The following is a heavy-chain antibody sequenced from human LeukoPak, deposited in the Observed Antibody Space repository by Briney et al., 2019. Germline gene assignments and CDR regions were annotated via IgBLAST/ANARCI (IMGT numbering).Heavy chain of an antibody. Sequence: PSQTLSLTCTVSGGSISSDGYYWSWIRQHPGKGLEWIGYIYYNWITYYNPSLKSRVTMSLDTSKNQFSLKLSSVTAADTAVFYCARAGPVNYFDYWGQGTLVTVSS. V-gene: IGHV4-31*03. CDR3: ARAGPVNYFDY. CDR2: IYYNWIT. CDR1: GGSISSDGYY. J-gene: IGHJ4*02. D-gene: IGHD6-19*01.